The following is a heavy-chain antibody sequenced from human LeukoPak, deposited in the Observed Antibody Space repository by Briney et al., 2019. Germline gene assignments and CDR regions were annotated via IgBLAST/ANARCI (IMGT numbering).Heavy chain of an antibody. CDR3: AKDWSVEYSSSSGY. Sequence: PGGSLRLSCAASGFTFSSYAMSWVRQAPGKGREWVSAISGSGGSTYYADSVKGRFTISRDNSKNTLYLQMNSLRAEDTAVYYCAKDWSVEYSSSSGYWGQGTLVTVSS. J-gene: IGHJ4*02. D-gene: IGHD6-6*01. V-gene: IGHV3-23*01. CDR1: GFTFSSYA. CDR2: ISGSGGST.